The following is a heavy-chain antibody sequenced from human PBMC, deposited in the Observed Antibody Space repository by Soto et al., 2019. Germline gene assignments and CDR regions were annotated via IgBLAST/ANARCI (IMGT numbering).Heavy chain of an antibody. CDR1: CYNINIYG. CDR3: ARDPHEYWTSYWFDP. V-gene: IGHV1-18*01. D-gene: IGHD3-3*01. CDR2: ISAYDGKA. Sequence: APVKVSCNASCYNINIYGINWVRQAHGQGLELMGWISAYDGKATYAEKFQGRVTMTTDASTSTAYMELRSLRSDDTAVYYCARDPHEYWTSYWFDPWGQGTLVTVSS. J-gene: IGHJ5*02.